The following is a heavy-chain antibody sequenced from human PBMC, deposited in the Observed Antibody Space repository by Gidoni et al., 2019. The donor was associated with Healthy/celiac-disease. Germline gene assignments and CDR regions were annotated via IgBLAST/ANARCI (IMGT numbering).Heavy chain of an antibody. J-gene: IGHJ4*02. CDR1: GFTFSSYW. Sequence: EVQLVESGGGLVQPGGSLRLSCAASGFTFSSYWMHWVRQAPGKGLVWVSRINSDGSSTSYADSVKGRFTISRDNAKNTLYLQMNSLRAEDTAVYYCAREGSNGAVAGPYYFDYWGQGTLVTVSS. CDR2: INSDGSST. CDR3: AREGSNGAVAGPYYFDY. D-gene: IGHD6-19*01. V-gene: IGHV3-74*01.